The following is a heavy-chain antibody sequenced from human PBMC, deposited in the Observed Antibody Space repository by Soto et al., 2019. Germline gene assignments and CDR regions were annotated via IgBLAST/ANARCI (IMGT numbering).Heavy chain of an antibody. CDR1: GFTFSSYA. CDR2: ISYDGSNK. D-gene: IGHD2-21*02. Sequence: GGSLRLSCAASGFTFSSYAMHWVRQAPGKGLEWVAVISYDGSNKYYADSVKGRFTISRDNSKNTLYLQMNSLRAEYTALYYCAIAASSTAIPSPHDCWGQGTLVTVSS. CDR3: AIAASSTAIPSPHDC. V-gene: IGHV3-30-3*01. J-gene: IGHJ4*02.